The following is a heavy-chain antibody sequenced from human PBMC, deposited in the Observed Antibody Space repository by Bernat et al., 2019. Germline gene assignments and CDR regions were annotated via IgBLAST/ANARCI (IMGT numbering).Heavy chain of an antibody. J-gene: IGHJ3*02. CDR1: GFRFSSHD. Sequence: EVQLVESGGGLVQPGGSLRLSCAASGFRFSSHDMHWVRQTTGKGLEWVSAIDTAGDTYYPGSVKGRFTISSENAKNSLYLEMNSLRAGDTAVYFCVREQQLGGPDALDIWGHGTMVTVSS. V-gene: IGHV3-13*01. D-gene: IGHD6-13*01. CDR2: IDTAGDT. CDR3: VREQQLGGPDALDI.